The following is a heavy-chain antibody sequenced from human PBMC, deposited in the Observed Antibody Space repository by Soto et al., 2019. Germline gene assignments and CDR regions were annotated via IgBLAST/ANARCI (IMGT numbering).Heavy chain of an antibody. V-gene: IGHV1-8*01. J-gene: IGHJ4*02. Sequence: QVQLVQSGAEVKKPGASVKVSYKASGYSFTSYEINWVRQANGQGLEWQGWMHPDRGNTGYGEKFRGRTNLTRNTVISTAYMELRSLRFGVTAVYYWATGTEVGGYWGQGTLVTVSS. D-gene: IGHD1-26*01. CDR1: GYSFTSYE. CDR2: MHPDRGNT. CDR3: ATGTEVGGY.